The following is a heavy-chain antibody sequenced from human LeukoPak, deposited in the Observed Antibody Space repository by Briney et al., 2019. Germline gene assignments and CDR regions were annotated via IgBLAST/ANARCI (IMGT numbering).Heavy chain of an antibody. V-gene: IGHV3-23*01. Sequence: PGGSLRLSCAASGFTFSGFAMSWVRQAPGKGLEWGSAISGSGGCTYYADSVKGRFTISRDNSKNTLYLQMNSLRAEDTAVYYCAKHPAAGILDYYYYMDVWGKGTTVTVSS. CDR2: ISGSGGCT. CDR1: GFTFSGFA. D-gene: IGHD6-13*01. CDR3: AKHPAAGILDYYYYMDV. J-gene: IGHJ6*03.